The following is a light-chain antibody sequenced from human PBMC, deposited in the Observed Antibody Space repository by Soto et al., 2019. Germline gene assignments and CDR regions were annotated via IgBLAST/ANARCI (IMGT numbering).Light chain of an antibody. CDR2: DVN. CDR1: SSDVGGYNY. CDR3: CSYAGTFTLV. V-gene: IGLV2-11*01. J-gene: IGLJ2*01. Sequence: QSVLTQPRSVSGSPGQSVTISCTGTSSDVGGYNYVSWYQHHPAKAPKLMIYDVNKRPSGVPDRFSGSKSGNTASLTISGLQPEDEGDYYCCSYAGTFTLVFGGGTKLTVL.